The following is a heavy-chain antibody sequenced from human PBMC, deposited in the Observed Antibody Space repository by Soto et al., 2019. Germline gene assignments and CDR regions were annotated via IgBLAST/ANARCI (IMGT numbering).Heavy chain of an antibody. CDR2: ISAYNGNT. CDR1: GYTFTSYA. V-gene: IGHV1-18*01. J-gene: IGHJ4*02. CDR3: ARDHGGGITFE. D-gene: IGHD3-16*01. Sequence: QVQLVQSGAEVKKPGASVKVSCKASGYTFTSYAISWVRQATGQVLEWMGWISAYNGNTQSAQKLQGRVTMTTDTSTSTAYMELRSLRSDDTSVYYCARDHGGGITFEWGQGTLVTVSS.